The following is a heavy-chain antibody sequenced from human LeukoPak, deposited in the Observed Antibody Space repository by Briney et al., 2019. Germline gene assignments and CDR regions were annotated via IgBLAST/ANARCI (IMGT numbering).Heavy chain of an antibody. D-gene: IGHD1-26*01. CDR3: AKGSYSGSYCHFDY. V-gene: IGHV3-23*01. Sequence: GGSLRLSCAASGFTFSSYAMSWVRQAPGKGLEWVSGISGSGGSTYYADSVKGRFTISRDNSKNTLYLQMNSLRAEDTAVYYCAKGSYSGSYCHFDYWGQGTLVTVSS. CDR1: GFTFSSYA. J-gene: IGHJ4*02. CDR2: ISGSGGST.